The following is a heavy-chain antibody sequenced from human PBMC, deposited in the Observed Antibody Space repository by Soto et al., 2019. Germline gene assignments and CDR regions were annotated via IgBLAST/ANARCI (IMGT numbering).Heavy chain of an antibody. CDR3: VSWVSAHFDY. D-gene: IGHD2-8*01. J-gene: IGHJ4*02. CDR2: INSNGVDT. V-gene: IGHV3-23*01. Sequence: GGSLRLSCATSGFTFRYHGMSWVRQAPGKGLEWVSTINSNGVDTHYPDSVKGRFISSRDSSRNTLDLHMSSLRAEDTALYYCVSWVSAHFDYWGQGTMVTVSS. CDR1: GFTFRYHG.